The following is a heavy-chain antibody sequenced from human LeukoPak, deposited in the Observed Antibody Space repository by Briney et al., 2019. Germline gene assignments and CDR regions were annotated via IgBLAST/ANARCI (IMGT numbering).Heavy chain of an antibody. J-gene: IGHJ6*03. Sequence: SETLSLTCAVYGGSFSGYYWSWIRQPPGKGLQRIGEINHSGSTNSNPSLKSRVTISVDTSKNQFSLKLSSVTAADTAVYYCARGRQQQLGGYYYYYMDVWGKGTTVTVSS. CDR2: INHSGST. CDR1: GGSFSGYY. CDR3: ARGRQQQLGGYYYYYMDV. V-gene: IGHV4-34*01. D-gene: IGHD6-13*01.